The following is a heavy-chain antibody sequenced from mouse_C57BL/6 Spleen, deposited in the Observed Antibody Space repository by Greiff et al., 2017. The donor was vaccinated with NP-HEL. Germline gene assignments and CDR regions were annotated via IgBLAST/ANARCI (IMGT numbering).Heavy chain of an antibody. CDR1: GFTFSSYA. V-gene: IGHV5-9-1*02. J-gene: IGHJ3*01. Sequence: EVKVVESGEGLVKPGGSLKLSCAASGFTFSSYAMSWVRQTPEKRLEWVAYISSGGDYIYYADTVKGRFPISSDNARNTLYLQMSSLKSEDTAMYYCTRGPLYYDYDSSWFAYWGQGTLVTVSA. D-gene: IGHD2-4*01. CDR2: ISSGGDYI. CDR3: TRGPLYYDYDSSWFAY.